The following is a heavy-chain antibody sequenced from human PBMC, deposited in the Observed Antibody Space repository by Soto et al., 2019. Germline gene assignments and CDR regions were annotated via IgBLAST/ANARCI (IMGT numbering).Heavy chain of an antibody. Sequence: QITLKESGPTLVKPTQTLTLTCTFSGFSLSTSGVGVGWIRQPPGKALEWLALIYWDDDKRYSPSLKSRLTITKDTSRNQVVLTMTSMDPVDTATYYCAHRPDSGGNFDYWGQGTLVTVSS. CDR1: GFSLSTSGVG. D-gene: IGHD2-15*01. J-gene: IGHJ4*02. CDR2: IYWDDDK. V-gene: IGHV2-5*02. CDR3: AHRPDSGGNFDY.